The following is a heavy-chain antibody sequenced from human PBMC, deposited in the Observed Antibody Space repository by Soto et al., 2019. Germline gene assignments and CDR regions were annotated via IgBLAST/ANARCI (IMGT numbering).Heavy chain of an antibody. CDR2: IYYSGST. J-gene: IGHJ4*02. V-gene: IGHV4-59*01. Sequence: SETLSLTCTVSGGSISSYYWSWIRQPPGKGLEWIGYIYYSGSTNYNPSLKSRVTISVDTSKNQFSLKLSSVTAADTAVYYCARVRYSSGWYYYFDYWSRGTLVTVSS. CDR1: GGSISSYY. CDR3: ARVRYSSGWYYYFDY. D-gene: IGHD6-19*01.